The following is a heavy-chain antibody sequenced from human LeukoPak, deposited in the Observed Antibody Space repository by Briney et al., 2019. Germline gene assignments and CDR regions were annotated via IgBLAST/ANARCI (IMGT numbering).Heavy chain of an antibody. Sequence: SAKVSCKASGGTFSSYAISWVRQAPGQGLEWMGGIIPIFGTANYAQKFQGRVTITADESTSTAYMELSSLRSEDTAVYYCASPPVDSSGWTHFDYWGQGTLVTVSS. CDR1: GGTFSSYA. CDR3: ASPPVDSSGWTHFDY. J-gene: IGHJ4*02. D-gene: IGHD6-19*01. V-gene: IGHV1-69*13. CDR2: IIPIFGTA.